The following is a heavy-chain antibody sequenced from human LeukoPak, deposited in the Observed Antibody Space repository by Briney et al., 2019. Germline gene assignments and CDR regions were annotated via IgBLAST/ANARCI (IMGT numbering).Heavy chain of an antibody. Sequence: GGSLRLSCAASGFTFSSYGMHWVRQAPGKGLEWVAVIWYDGSNKDYADSVKGRFTISRDNSKNTLCLQMNSLRAEDTAVYSCARDLQGSGSYYGYYYGMDVWGQGTTVTVSS. CDR3: ARDLQGSGSYYGYYYGMDV. CDR1: GFTFSSYG. V-gene: IGHV3-33*01. J-gene: IGHJ6*02. CDR2: IWYDGSNK. D-gene: IGHD3-10*01.